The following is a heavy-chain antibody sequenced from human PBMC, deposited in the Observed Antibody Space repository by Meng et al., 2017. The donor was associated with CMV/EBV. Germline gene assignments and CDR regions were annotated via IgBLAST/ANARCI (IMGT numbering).Heavy chain of an antibody. J-gene: IGHJ6*02. CDR1: GFTFDDYA. D-gene: IGHD2-15*01. CDR2: ISYDGSNK. V-gene: IGHV3-30*04. Sequence: GESLKISCAASGFTFDDYAMHWVRQAPGKGLEWVAVISYDGSNKYYADSVKGRFTISRDNSKNTLYLQMNSLRAEDTAVYYCARDPPSAWDIVVVVAAPTYGMDVWGQGTTVTVSS. CDR3: ARDPPSAWDIVVVVAAPTYGMDV.